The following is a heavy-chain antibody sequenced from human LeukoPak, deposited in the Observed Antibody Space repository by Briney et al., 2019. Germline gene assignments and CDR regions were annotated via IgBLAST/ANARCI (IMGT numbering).Heavy chain of an antibody. CDR3: AGDPDVGIAVAGYYFDY. CDR2: ISYDGSNK. V-gene: IGHV3-30-3*01. D-gene: IGHD6-19*01. J-gene: IGHJ4*02. Sequence: GGSLRLSCAASGFTFSSYAMHWVRQAPGKGLEWVAVISYDGSNKYYADSVKGRFTISRDNSKNTLYLQMNSLRAEDTAVYYCAGDPDVGIAVAGYYFDYWGQGTLVTISS. CDR1: GFTFSSYA.